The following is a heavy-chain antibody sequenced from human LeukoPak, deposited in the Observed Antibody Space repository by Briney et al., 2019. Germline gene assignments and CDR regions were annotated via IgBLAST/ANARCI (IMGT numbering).Heavy chain of an antibody. J-gene: IGHJ4*02. CDR1: GFTVSSNY. V-gene: IGHV3-53*01. CDR2: IYSGGST. D-gene: IGHD5-18*01. CDR3: ARGVDTAMVRGDY. Sequence: PGGSLRLSCAASGFTVSSNYMSWVRQAPGKGLEWVSVIYSGGSTYYADSVKGRFTISRDNSKNTLYLQMNSLRAEDTAVYYCARGVDTAMVRGDYWGQGTLVTVSS.